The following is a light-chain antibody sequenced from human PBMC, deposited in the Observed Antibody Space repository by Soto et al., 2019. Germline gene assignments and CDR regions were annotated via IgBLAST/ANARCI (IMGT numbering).Light chain of an antibody. V-gene: IGKV3-20*01. CDR2: ETS. CDR1: QSVYSDY. CDR3: QQYGSPDLWT. Sequence: IVLTQSPCALSLSPGDRATLSCRASQSVYSDYVAWYQKKHGQAPKILIYETSPRATGIPDRFSGSGSGTDFTVTISRLEPDDFAVYFCQQYGSPDLWTSGQGTKV. J-gene: IGKJ1*01.